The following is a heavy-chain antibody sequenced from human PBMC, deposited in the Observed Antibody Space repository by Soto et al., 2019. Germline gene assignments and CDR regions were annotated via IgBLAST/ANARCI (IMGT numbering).Heavy chain of an antibody. J-gene: IGHJ4*02. V-gene: IGHV3-30*18. CDR2: ISYDGSDK. Sequence: QKQLVEYGGGVVLPGRSLRLSCAASGFTFNTFGMHWVRQAPGKGLEWVAVISYDGSDKYYSDSVRGRFTISRDNSMNTLYLQMNSLRTEDTAVYYCAKSPNFYCSSYHCYKYYFDYWGQGTLVTVSS. D-gene: IGHD2-2*01. CDR1: GFTFNTFG. CDR3: AKSPNFYCSSYHCYKYYFDY.